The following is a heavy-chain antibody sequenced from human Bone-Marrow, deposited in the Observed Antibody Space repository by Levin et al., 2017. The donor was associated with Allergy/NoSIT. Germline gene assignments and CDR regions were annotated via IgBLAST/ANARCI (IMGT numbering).Heavy chain of an antibody. CDR1: GFTFSRYS. CDR3: ARPDCSGTSCYYFFDS. CDR2: ISRRSSTI. Sequence: GGSLRLSCAASGFTFSRYSMNWVRQAPGRGLEWVSYISRRSSTISYADSVKGRFTISRDNAKNSLYLQMNSLRDEDTAVYYYARPDCSGTSCYYFFDSWGQGTLVTVSS. V-gene: IGHV3-48*02. D-gene: IGHD2-2*01. J-gene: IGHJ4*02.